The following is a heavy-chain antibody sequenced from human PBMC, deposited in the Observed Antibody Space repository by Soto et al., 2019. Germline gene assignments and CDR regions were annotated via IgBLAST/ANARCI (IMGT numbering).Heavy chain of an antibody. D-gene: IGHD3-3*01. CDR2: ISGSGGST. CDR1: GFTFSSYA. V-gene: IGHV3-23*01. J-gene: IGHJ4*02. CDR3: AKDDFWSGYLC. Sequence: GGSLRLSCAASGFTFSSYAMSWVRQAPGKGLEWVSAISGSGGSTYYADSVKGRFTISRDNSKSTLYLQMNSLRAEDTAVYYCAKDDFWSGYLCWGQGTLVTVSS.